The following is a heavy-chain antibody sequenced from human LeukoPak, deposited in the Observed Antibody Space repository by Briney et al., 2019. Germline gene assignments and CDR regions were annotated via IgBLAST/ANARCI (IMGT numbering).Heavy chain of an antibody. Sequence: SETLSLTCTVSGGSISNYYWSWIRQPPGKGLEWIGDVNHSGSTNYNPSLESRVTISVDTSKSQISLKLSSVTAADTSVYYCARGREVTRDFDYWGQGTLVSVSS. V-gene: IGHV4-34*01. CDR1: GGSISNYY. J-gene: IGHJ4*02. D-gene: IGHD4-11*01. CDR2: VNHSGST. CDR3: ARGREVTRDFDY.